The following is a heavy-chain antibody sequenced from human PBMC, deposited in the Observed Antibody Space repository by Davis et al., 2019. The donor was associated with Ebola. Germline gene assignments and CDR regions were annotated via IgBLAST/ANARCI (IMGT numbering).Heavy chain of an antibody. V-gene: IGHV4-39*07. J-gene: IGHJ6*02. CDR2: IYYSGST. CDR1: GGSISSSSYY. Sequence: PSETLSLTCTVSGGSISSSSYYWGWIRQPPGKGLEWIGSIYYSGSTYYNPSLKSRVTISVDTSKNQFSLKLSSVTAADTAVYYCARGGWGTTVVTYSYYYGMDVWGQGTTVTVSS. CDR3: ARGGWGTTVVTYSYYYGMDV. D-gene: IGHD4-23*01.